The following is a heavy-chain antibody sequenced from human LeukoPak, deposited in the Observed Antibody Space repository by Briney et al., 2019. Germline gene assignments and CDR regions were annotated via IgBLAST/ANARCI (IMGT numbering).Heavy chain of an antibody. CDR1: GGTFSSYA. J-gene: IGHJ4*02. CDR2: VIPIFGTA. V-gene: IGHV1-69*13. CDR3: ARDYDYVWGSYRPLCY. D-gene: IGHD3-16*02. Sequence: ASVKVSCKASGGTFSSYAISWVRQAPGQGLEWMGGVIPIFGTANYAQKFQGRVTITADESTSTAYVELSSLRSEDTAVYYCARDYDYVWGSYRPLCYWGQGTLVTVSS.